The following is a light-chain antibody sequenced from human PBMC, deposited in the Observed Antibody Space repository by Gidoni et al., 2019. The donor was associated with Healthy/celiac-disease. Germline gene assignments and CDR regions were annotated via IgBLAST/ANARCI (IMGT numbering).Light chain of an antibody. V-gene: IGLV3-1*01. J-gene: IGLJ2*01. CDR2: QDS. Sequence: YERTQPPSVYVSQGQTASITCSGDKLGYKYACWYQQKPGQSPVLVTYQDSRRPSGIPERFSGSNSGNTATLTISGTQAMDEADYYCQAWDSSTVVFGGGTKLTVL. CDR1: KLGYKY. CDR3: QAWDSSTVV.